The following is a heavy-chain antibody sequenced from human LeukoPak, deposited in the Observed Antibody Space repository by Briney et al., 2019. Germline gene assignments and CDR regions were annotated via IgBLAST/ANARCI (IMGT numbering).Heavy chain of an antibody. Sequence: SETLSLTCTVSGGSISSYYWSWIRQPPGKGLEWIGYIYYSGSTNYNPSLKSRVTISVDTSKNQFSLKLSSVTAADTAVYYCARHVSSVITMIVVAPLYFDYWGQGTLVTVSS. CDR1: GGSISSYY. V-gene: IGHV4-59*08. CDR2: IYYSGST. CDR3: ARHVSSVITMIVVAPLYFDY. J-gene: IGHJ4*02. D-gene: IGHD3-22*01.